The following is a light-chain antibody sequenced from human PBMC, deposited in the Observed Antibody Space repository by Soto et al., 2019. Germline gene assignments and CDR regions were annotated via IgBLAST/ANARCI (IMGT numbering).Light chain of an antibody. Sequence: QSVLTQPASVSGSPGQSITISCTGTSSDVGGYNYVSWYQQHPGKAPKLMIYEVSNRPSGVSNRFSGSKSGNTASLTIPGLQAEDEADYYCSSYTSSSTLGVVFGGGTQLTVL. V-gene: IGLV2-14*01. J-gene: IGLJ2*01. CDR3: SSYTSSSTLGVV. CDR1: SSDVGGYNY. CDR2: EVS.